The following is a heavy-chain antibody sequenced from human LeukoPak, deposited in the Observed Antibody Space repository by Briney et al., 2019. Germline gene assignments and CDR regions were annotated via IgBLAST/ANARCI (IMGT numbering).Heavy chain of an antibody. CDR3: ARELSAHQDFDY. CDR2: ISASRRYI. J-gene: IGHJ4*02. D-gene: IGHD2-2*01. Sequence: GGSLRLSCAASGFTVSSNYMSWVRQAPGKGLEWVSSISASRRYISHADSVKGRFTISRDNAKSSLYLQMNSLRAEDTAVYYCARELSAHQDFDYWGQGTLVTVSS. V-gene: IGHV3-21*01. CDR1: GFTVSSNY.